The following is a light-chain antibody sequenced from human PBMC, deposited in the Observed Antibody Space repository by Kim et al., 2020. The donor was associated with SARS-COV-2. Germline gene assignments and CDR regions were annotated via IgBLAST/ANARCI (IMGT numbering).Light chain of an antibody. CDR2: AAS. V-gene: IGKV1-39*01. J-gene: IGKJ3*01. Sequence: CVEDRVTITCRASQSMSSYLNWYQQKPGKAPKLLIYAASSLQSGVPSRLSGSGSGTDFTLTISSLQPEDFATYYCQQSYSTPPFTFGPGTKVDIK. CDR1: QSMSSY. CDR3: QQSYSTPPFT.